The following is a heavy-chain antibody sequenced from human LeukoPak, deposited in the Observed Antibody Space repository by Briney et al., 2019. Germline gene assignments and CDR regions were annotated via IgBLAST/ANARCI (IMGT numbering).Heavy chain of an antibody. V-gene: IGHV1-18*01. J-gene: IGHJ4*02. D-gene: IGHD2-2*01. CDR1: GYTFTSYG. CDR3: AGDKIGYADY. Sequence: GASVKVSCKASGYTFTSYGISWVRQAPGQGLEWMGWISAYNGNTNYAQKLQGRVTMTTDTSTSTAYMELRSVISDDAAVYYCAGDKIGYADYWGQGTLVTVSS. CDR2: ISAYNGNT.